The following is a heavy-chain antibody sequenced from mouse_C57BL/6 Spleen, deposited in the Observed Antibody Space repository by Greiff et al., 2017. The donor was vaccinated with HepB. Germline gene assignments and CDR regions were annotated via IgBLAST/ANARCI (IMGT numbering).Heavy chain of an antibody. V-gene: IGHV1-62-2*01. CDR2: VYPGSGSI. Sequence: QVQLQQSGAELVKPGASVKLSCKASGYTFTEYTIHWVKQRSGQGLEWIGWVYPGSGSIKDNEKFKDKATLTADKSSSTVYMELSRLTSEDSSFYFCARHEDVTTVVATRYFDVWGTGTTVTVSS. CDR1: GYTFTEYT. D-gene: IGHD1-1*01. CDR3: ARHEDVTTVVATRYFDV. J-gene: IGHJ1*03.